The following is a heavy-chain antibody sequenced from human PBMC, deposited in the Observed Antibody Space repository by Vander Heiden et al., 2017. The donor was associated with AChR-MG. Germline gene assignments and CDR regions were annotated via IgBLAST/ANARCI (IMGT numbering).Heavy chain of an antibody. CDR2: VNGRGEKT. CDR3: AKGGGTEIYTYFDY. Sequence: EVQMLDSGGDFVQPGGSLRLSCVASGITFTGFAINWVRQAPGKGPAWGPGVNGRGEKTEHPDSVKGRFTISRDNSKNTVYLQMNSLRADDTAIYYCAKGGGTEIYTYFDYWGRGTLVTVSS. J-gene: IGHJ4*02. V-gene: IGHV3-23*01. CDR1: GITFTGFA. D-gene: IGHD1-7*01.